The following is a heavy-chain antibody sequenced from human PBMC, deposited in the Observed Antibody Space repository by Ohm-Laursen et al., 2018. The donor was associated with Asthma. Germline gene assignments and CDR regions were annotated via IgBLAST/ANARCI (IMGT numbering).Heavy chain of an antibody. CDR2: IYYSGST. J-gene: IGHJ5*02. Sequence: SETLSLTCTVSGGSISSGDYYWSWIRQPPGKGLEWIGYIYYSGSTYYNPSLKSRVTISVDTSKNQFSLKLSSVTAADTAVYYCARGDPGRWFDPWGQGTLVTVSS. CDR1: GGSISSGDYY. V-gene: IGHV4-30-4*01. D-gene: IGHD1-26*01. CDR3: ARGDPGRWFDP.